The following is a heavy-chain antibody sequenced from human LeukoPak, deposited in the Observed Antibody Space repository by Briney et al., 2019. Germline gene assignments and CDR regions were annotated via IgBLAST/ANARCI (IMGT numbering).Heavy chain of an antibody. Sequence: PSETLSLTCTVSGVSLSSSGHWWVWIRQPPGKGLEWIGSIHYSGKVYYNPSLKSRVTTSVDTSTDQFSLRLSSATAADTAIYYCARQSGDQSSAWYFDAWGQGTLVTVSS. D-gene: IGHD6-19*01. CDR1: GVSLSSSGHW. J-gene: IGHJ4*02. CDR2: IHYSGKV. CDR3: ARQSGDQSSAWYFDA. V-gene: IGHV4-39*01.